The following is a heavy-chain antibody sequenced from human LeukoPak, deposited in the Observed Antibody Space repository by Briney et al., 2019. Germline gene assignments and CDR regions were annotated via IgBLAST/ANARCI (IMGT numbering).Heavy chain of an antibody. D-gene: IGHD2-21*02. CDR2: ISPRGDTK. Sequence: PGGSLRLSCAASGFFFSTHGMNWVRQAPGKGLEWVSGISPRGDTKYYADSVKGRFTVSRDNSKNTLYVQMKSLRAEDTAVYYCAKDFVVVPGNVNYFDYWGQGTLVTVSS. V-gene: IGHV3-23*01. CDR1: GFFFSTHG. J-gene: IGHJ4*02. CDR3: AKDFVVVPGNVNYFDY.